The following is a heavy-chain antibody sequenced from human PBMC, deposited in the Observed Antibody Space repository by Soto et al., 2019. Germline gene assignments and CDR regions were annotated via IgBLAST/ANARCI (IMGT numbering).Heavy chain of an antibody. V-gene: IGHV4-4*07. CDR2: IYTSGST. Sequence: SETLSLTCTVSGGAISSYYWSWIRQPAGKGLEWIGRIYTSGSTNYNPSLKSRVTMSVDTSKNQFSLKLSSVTAADTAVYYCARDYSYGPAYYFDYWGQGTLVTVSS. CDR1: GGAISSYY. CDR3: ARDYSYGPAYYFDY. D-gene: IGHD5-18*01. J-gene: IGHJ4*02.